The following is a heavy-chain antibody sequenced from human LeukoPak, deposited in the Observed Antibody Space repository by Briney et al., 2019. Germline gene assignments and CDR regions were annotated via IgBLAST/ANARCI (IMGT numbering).Heavy chain of an antibody. CDR3: ASPEPNYYDSSGYWY. J-gene: IGHJ4*02. CDR1: GGSNCIRSDF. Sequence: PSETLSLMCTLCGGSNCIRSDFCRWIRQPPAKGLERFGSIYYSGSTYYNPSLKSRVTISVDTSKNQFPLKLSSVTAADTAVYYCASPEPNYYDSSGYWYWGQGTLVTVSS. CDR2: IYYSGST. V-gene: IGHV4-39*01. D-gene: IGHD3-22*01.